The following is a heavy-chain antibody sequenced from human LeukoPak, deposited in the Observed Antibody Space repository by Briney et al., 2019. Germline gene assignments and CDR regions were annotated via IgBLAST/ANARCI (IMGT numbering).Heavy chain of an antibody. V-gene: IGHV4-30-4*01. CDR2: IDSSGNT. Sequence: SETLSLTCTVSGGSISSGDYYWGWVRQPPGKGLEWIGNIDSSGNTDYNPSLKSRITISIDTSKNQFSLKLSSVTAADTAVFFCAREEQGFCSISSCLFDIWGRGTMVTVSS. D-gene: IGHD3-3*01. CDR3: AREEQGFCSISSCLFDI. J-gene: IGHJ3*02. CDR1: GGSISSGDYY.